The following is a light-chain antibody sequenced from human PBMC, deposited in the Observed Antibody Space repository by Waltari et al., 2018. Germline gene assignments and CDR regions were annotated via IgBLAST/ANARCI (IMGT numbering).Light chain of an antibody. V-gene: IGLV3-1*01. J-gene: IGLJ3*02. CDR2: QDT. CDR3: QALGTGAWV. Sequence: SFELTQPPSVSMSPGQTASITCPGDILGNKYASWYQHKPGQSPLLVIYQDTKRPSGMPERCSGSKSGNAATLTSSGTQAMDEADYYCQALGTGAWVFGGGTKLTVL. CDR1: ILGNKY.